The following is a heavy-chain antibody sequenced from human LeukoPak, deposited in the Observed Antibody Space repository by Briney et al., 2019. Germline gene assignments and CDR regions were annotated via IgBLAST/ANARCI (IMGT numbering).Heavy chain of an antibody. CDR3: AKDWIQFNRVFDCFDS. V-gene: IGHV3-23*01. J-gene: IGHJ4*02. CDR1: GFPFETNA. CDR2: IGNTET. Sequence: GFLRLSCATSGFPFETNAMSWVRQAPGKGLEWVATIGNTETFYADSVTGRSTISRDNSKNTVNLQMNRLRVEDTAIYYCAKDWIQFNRVFDCFDSWGQGTLDTVSS. D-gene: IGHD5-18*01.